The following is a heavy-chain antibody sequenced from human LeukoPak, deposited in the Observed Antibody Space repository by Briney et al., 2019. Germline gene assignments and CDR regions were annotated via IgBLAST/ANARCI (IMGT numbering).Heavy chain of an antibody. D-gene: IGHD2-2*01. CDR3: AKDFPLPYCSSPSCPNDAFDI. J-gene: IGHJ3*02. CDR1: GFTFSSYS. V-gene: IGHV3-23*01. CDR2: ISGSGGST. Sequence: GGSLRLSCAASGFTFSSYSMIGVRQAPGRGLEWVSAISGSGGSTYYADSVKGRFTIPRENSKNTLYLQMPRLRAEETAVYYCAKDFPLPYCSSPSCPNDAFDIWGQGTMVSVSS.